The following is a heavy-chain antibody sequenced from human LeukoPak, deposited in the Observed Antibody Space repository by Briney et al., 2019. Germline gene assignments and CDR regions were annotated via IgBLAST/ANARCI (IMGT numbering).Heavy chain of an antibody. V-gene: IGHV3-7*01. J-gene: IGHJ4*02. D-gene: IGHD1-26*01. CDR2: IKQDGSEK. CDR1: GFTFSSYW. Sequence: GGSLRLSCAASGFTFSSYWMSWVRQAPGKGLEWVANIKQDGSEKYYVDSVKGRFTISRDNAKNSLYLQMNSLRAEDTAVYYCARDKVVGATYLDYWGQGTLVTVSS. CDR3: ARDKVVGATYLDY.